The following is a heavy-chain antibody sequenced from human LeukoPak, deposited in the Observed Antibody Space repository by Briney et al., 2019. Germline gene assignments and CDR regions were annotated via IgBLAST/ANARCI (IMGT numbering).Heavy chain of an antibody. Sequence: GGSLRLSCAASGFTVISNYMSWVRQAPGRGLEWVSVLYSGGSTYYADSVKGRFTISRDNSKNTVYLQMNSLRGEDTAVFYCARDKGTFAFDIWGQGTMVTVSS. J-gene: IGHJ3*02. D-gene: IGHD3-10*01. CDR1: GFTVISNY. CDR3: ARDKGTFAFDI. V-gene: IGHV3-53*01. CDR2: LYSGGST.